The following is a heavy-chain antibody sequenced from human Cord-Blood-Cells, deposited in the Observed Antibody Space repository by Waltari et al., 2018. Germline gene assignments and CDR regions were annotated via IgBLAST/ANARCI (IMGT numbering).Heavy chain of an antibody. CDR1: GYTVTSSH. Sequence: HVQLVQSGAARKNPAASVNGSCQASGYTVTSSHMLWVPPAPGPRLEWMGWINAGNGNTKYSQKFQGRVTITRDTSASTAYMELSSLRSEDTAVYYCAREIVLVVYAMNYGMDVWGQGTTVTVSS. D-gene: IGHD2-8*02. CDR3: AREIVLVVYAMNYGMDV. J-gene: IGHJ6*02. CDR2: INAGNGNT. V-gene: IGHV1-3*01.